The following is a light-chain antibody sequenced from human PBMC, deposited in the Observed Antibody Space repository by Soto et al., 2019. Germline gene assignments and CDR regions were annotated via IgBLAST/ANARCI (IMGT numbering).Light chain of an antibody. CDR1: SSDVGGYDY. Sequence: QSALTQPASVSGSPGQSITISCTGTSSDVGGYDYVSWYQQHPGKAPKLIIYAVNNRPSGVSSRFSGSKSGNTAPLTVSGLLAEDEADYYCSSYTGNSTPVIFGAGTKLTVL. CDR3: SSYTGNSTPVI. CDR2: AVN. J-gene: IGLJ2*01. V-gene: IGLV2-14*01.